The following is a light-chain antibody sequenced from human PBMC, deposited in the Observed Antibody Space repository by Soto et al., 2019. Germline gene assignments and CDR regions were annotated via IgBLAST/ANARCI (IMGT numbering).Light chain of an antibody. CDR3: QQYGSSQWT. V-gene: IGKV3-20*01. CDR1: QSVSSSY. J-gene: IGKJ1*01. CDR2: GVS. Sequence: EIVLTQSPGTLSLSPGERATLSCRASQSVSSSYFAWYQQKPGQAPRLLIYGVSSRATGIPDRFSGSGSGTDSTLTISRLEPEDFAVYYCQQYGSSQWTFGQGTKVEIK.